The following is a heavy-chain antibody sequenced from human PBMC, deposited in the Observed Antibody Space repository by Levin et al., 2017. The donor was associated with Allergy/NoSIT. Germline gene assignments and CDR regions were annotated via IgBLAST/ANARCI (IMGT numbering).Heavy chain of an antibody. CDR3: ARGNGIAGPLGY. Sequence: GGSLRLSCAASGFTFSSYAMHWVRQAPGKGLEWVALISYDGVNKYYADSVKGRFTISRDNSKKTLYLQMNSLRAEDTAVYYCARGNGIAGPLGYWGQGTLVTVSS. J-gene: IGHJ4*02. CDR1: GFTFSSYA. D-gene: IGHD6-13*01. CDR2: ISYDGVNK. V-gene: IGHV3-30-3*01.